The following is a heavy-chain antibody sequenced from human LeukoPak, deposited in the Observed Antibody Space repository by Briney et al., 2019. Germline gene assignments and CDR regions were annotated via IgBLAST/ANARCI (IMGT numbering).Heavy chain of an antibody. CDR2: IYHSGST. J-gene: IGHJ5*02. D-gene: IGHD3-3*01. Sequence: SETLSLTCTVSGYSISSGYYWGWIRQPPGKGLEWIGSIYHSGSTYYNPSLKSRVTISVDTSKNQFSLKLSSVTAADTAVYYCARDIGGYDFWSGYYPCWFDPWGQGTLVTVSS. CDR3: ARDIGGYDFWSGYYPCWFDP. V-gene: IGHV4-38-2*02. CDR1: GYSISSGYY.